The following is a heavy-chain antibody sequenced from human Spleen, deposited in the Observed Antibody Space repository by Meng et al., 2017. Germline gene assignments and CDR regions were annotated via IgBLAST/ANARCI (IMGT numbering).Heavy chain of an antibody. V-gene: IGHV3-48*03. D-gene: IGHD3-10*01. Sequence: GESLKISCAASGFTFSSHEMNWVRQAPGKGLEWVSYISGSGSTMYYADSVKGRFTISRDNAKNSLYLQMNTLRAEDTAVYYCTRGRELRVRGVDYWGQGTLVTVS. CDR2: ISGSGSTM. CDR3: TRGRELRVRGVDY. CDR1: GFTFSSHE. J-gene: IGHJ4*02.